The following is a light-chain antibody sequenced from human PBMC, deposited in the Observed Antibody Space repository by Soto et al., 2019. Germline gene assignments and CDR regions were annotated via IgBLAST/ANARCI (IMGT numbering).Light chain of an antibody. J-gene: IGLJ1*01. V-gene: IGLV2-11*01. CDR1: SSDVGLYNY. CDR2: DVS. CDR3: CSYGGSYTPYV. Sequence: QSALTQPRSVSGSLGQSVTISCTGTSSDVGLYNYVSWYQQHPGKAPKLIIYDVSKRPSGVPDRFSGSKSGNTASLTISGLQAEDEGEYFCCSYGGSYTPYVFGTGTKVTVL.